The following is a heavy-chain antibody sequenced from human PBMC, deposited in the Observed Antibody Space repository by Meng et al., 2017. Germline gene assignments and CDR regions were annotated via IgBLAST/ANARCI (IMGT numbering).Heavy chain of an antibody. Sequence: QGRLQQLGAGLLKPSEPLSLTCAGYGGSFSGYYWSWIRQPPGKGLEWIGEINHSGSTNYNPSLKSRVTISVDTSKNQFSLKLSSVTAADTAVYYCARGRYFDWLSYRYYFDYWGQGTLVTVSS. CDR1: GGSFSGYY. D-gene: IGHD3-9*01. V-gene: IGHV4-34*01. J-gene: IGHJ4*02. CDR3: ARGRYFDWLSYRYYFDY. CDR2: INHSGST.